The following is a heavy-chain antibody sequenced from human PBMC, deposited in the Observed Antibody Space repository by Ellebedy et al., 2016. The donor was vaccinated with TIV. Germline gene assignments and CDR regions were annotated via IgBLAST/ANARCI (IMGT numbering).Heavy chain of an antibody. CDR2: IKSKTDGGAA. Sequence: GESLKISCAASGFTFSNAWMNWVRQAPGKGLEWVGLIKSKTDGGAADYAAPVKGRFTISRDDSKNTLYLQMNSLKTEDTAGYLCTTVNRYNDESVWGKGTLVTVSS. CDR3: TTVNRYNDESV. CDR1: GFTFSNAW. D-gene: IGHD1-1*01. V-gene: IGHV3-15*01. J-gene: IGHJ4*02.